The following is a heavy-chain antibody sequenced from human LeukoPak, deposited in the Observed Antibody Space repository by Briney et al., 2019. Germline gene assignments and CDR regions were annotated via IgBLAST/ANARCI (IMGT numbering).Heavy chain of an antibody. V-gene: IGHV3-21*01. Sequence: PGGSLRLSCAASGFILSSYTMTWVRQAPGKGLEWVSSIISSSNYIYYADSVKGRFTISRDNGKNSLYLQMDSLRAEDTAVHYCARDMDYYDSSGYYKSSCYFDYWGQGTLVTVSS. D-gene: IGHD3-22*01. CDR3: ARDMDYYDSSGYYKSSCYFDY. CDR1: GFILSSYT. CDR2: IISSSNYI. J-gene: IGHJ4*02.